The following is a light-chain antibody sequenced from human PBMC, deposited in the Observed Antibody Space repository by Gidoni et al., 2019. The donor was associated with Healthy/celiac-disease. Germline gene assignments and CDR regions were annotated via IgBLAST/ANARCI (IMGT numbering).Light chain of an antibody. CDR3: QQRSNWPLT. CDR2: DAS. V-gene: IGKV3-11*01. J-gene: IGKJ4*01. Sequence: EIVLTQSPATLSLSPGERATLSCRASQSVSSYLAWYKQTPGQAPILLIYDASNRATGIPARFSGSGSGTDFTLTISILEPEYFAVYYCQQRSNWPLTFGGGTKVEIK. CDR1: QSVSSY.